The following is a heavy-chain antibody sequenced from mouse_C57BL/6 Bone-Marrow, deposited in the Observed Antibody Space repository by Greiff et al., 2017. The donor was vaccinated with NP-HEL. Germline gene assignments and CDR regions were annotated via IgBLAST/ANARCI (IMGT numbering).Heavy chain of an antibody. V-gene: IGHV1-75*01. Sequence: VQLQQSGPELVKPGASVKISCKASGYTFTDYYINWVKQRPGQGLEWIGWIFPGSGSTYYNEKFKGKATLTVDKSSSTAYMLLSSLTSEDSAVYFCAREEGYGSSSYYAMDYWGQGTSVTVSS. CDR2: IFPGSGST. CDR3: AREEGYGSSSYYAMDY. CDR1: GYTFTDYY. D-gene: IGHD1-1*01. J-gene: IGHJ4*01.